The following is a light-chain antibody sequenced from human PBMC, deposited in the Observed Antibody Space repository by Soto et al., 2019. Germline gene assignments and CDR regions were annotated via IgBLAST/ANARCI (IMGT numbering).Light chain of an antibody. CDR2: EVT. J-gene: IGLJ2*01. Sequence: QSALTQPPSASGSPGQSVTISCTGTSSDIGGYNYVSWYQQHPGKAPKLMIYEVTKRPSGVPDRFSGSRSGNAASLTVSGLQAEDEADYYFSSYGGNNNLLFGGGTKLTVL. CDR3: SSYGGNNNLL. CDR1: SSDIGGYNY. V-gene: IGLV2-8*01.